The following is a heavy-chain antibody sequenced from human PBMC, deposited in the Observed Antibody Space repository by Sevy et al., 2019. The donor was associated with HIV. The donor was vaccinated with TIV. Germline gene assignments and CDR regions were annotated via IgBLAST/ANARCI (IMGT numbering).Heavy chain of an antibody. CDR3: ARGTEALVSASDI. Sequence: SETLSLTCTVSGGSINNEGYYWTWIRQHPGEGLEWIGYIYYTGSTYYNPSLESRLTMSLDTSKNQFSLKLNSVTAADTAVYYCARGTEALVSASDIWGQGTMITVSS. CDR2: IYYTGST. V-gene: IGHV4-31*03. J-gene: IGHJ3*02. CDR1: GGSINNEGYY. D-gene: IGHD2-8*02.